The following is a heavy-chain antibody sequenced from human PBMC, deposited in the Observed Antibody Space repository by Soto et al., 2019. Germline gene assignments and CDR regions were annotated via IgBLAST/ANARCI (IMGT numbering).Heavy chain of an antibody. CDR2: IYFSGST. V-gene: IGHV4-31*03. CDR3: ARGDWPTQMDV. CDR1: GVSISGGTYC. D-gene: IGHD2-21*01. J-gene: IGHJ6*02. Sequence: SETLSLTCTVSGVSISGGTYCWSWIRQPPGQGLEWIGYIYFSGSTYYNPSLKSRVIISVDTSKNQFSLRLSSVTAADTAVYYCARGDWPTQMDVWGQGTTVTVSS.